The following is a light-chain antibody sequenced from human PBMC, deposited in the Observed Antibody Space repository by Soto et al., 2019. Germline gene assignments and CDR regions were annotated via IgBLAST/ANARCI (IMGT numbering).Light chain of an antibody. Sequence: EIVLTQTPLSLSVTAGQPASISCKSSQSLLHSDGKTDVYWDQRKPGQPPQLLISEVSYRFSGVPDRFSGGGAGKDFTLKISRVEAEDVGVYYFMQSLHPPWTFGQGAQVE. V-gene: IGKV2D-29*01. CDR1: QSLLHSDGKTD. J-gene: IGKJ1*01. CDR3: MQSLHPPWT. CDR2: EVS.